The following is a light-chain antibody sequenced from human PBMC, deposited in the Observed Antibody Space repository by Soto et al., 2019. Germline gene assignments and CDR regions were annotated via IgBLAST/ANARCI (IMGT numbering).Light chain of an antibody. J-gene: IGKJ5*01. CDR2: GES. CDR3: QQYNNWPST. V-gene: IGKV3-15*01. CDR1: QSVSSN. Sequence: EIGMTQSPATLSVSPGERATLSCRASQSVSSNLAWYQQKPGQAPRLLIYGESTRATGIPARFSGSGSGTEFTLTISSLQSEDFAVYYCQQYNNWPSTFGQGTRLEIK.